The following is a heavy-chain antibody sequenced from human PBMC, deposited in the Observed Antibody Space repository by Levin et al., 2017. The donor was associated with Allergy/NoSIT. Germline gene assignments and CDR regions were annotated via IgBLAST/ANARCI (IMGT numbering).Heavy chain of an antibody. V-gene: IGHV3-23*01. CDR2: ISGSGGST. J-gene: IGHJ4*02. CDR1: GFTFSSFA. CDR3: AINYDSGSYDPPDY. D-gene: IGHD3-10*01. Sequence: GESLKISCAASGFTFSSFAMSWVRQAPGKGLEWVSAISGSGGSTYYADSVKGRFTISRDNSKNTLYLQLNILRAEDTAVYYCAINYDSGSYDPPDYWGQGTLVTVSS.